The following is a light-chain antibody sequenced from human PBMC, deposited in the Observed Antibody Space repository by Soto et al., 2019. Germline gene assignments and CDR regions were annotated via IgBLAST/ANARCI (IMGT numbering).Light chain of an antibody. V-gene: IGLV2-14*01. Sequence: QSVLTQPASVSGSPGQSITISCTGTSSDVGGYNYVSWYQQHPGKAPKLMIHDVSNRPSGVSNRCSGSKSGNTASLTISGLQAEDEADYYCSSYTSRSSSTYVFGTGTKLTVL. CDR2: DVS. CDR1: SSDVGGYNY. CDR3: SSYTSRSSSTYV. J-gene: IGLJ1*01.